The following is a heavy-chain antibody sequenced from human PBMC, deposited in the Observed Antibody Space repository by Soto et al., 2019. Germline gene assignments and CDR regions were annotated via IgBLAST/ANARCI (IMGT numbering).Heavy chain of an antibody. Sequence: GGSLRLSCAASGFTFSSYGMHWVRQAPGKGLEWVAVISYDGSNKYYADSVKGRFTISRDNSKNTLYLQMNSLRAEDTAVYYCAKDLRGYFDWLLEDYYYYYGMDVWGQGTTVTVSS. CDR1: GFTFSSYG. V-gene: IGHV3-30*18. CDR3: AKDLRGYFDWLLEDYYYYYGMDV. D-gene: IGHD3-9*01. CDR2: ISYDGSNK. J-gene: IGHJ6*02.